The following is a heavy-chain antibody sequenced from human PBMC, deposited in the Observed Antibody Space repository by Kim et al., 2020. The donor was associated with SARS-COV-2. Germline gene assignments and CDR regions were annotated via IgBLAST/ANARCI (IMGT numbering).Heavy chain of an antibody. CDR1: GFTFSDAW. CDR3: TTERDCSGGSCQTD. V-gene: IGHV3-15*05. Sequence: GGSLRLSCAASGFTFSDAWMSWVRQAPGKGLEWVGRIKSKTDGGTTDCAAPVNGRFTISRDDSTNTLYLQMNSLKTEDTAVYYYTTERDCSGGSCQTDWGQGTLVTVSS. CDR2: IKSKTDGGTT. D-gene: IGHD2-15*01. J-gene: IGHJ4*02.